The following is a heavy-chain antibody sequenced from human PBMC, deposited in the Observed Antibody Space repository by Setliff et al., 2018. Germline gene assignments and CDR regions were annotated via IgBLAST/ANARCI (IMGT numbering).Heavy chain of an antibody. Sequence: GASVKVSCKASGYSFTNYYIHWVRQAPGQGLEWVGIINPSSGATIYAQKFQGRVTMTSDTSISTAYMELGRLRSDDTAVYFCARDGGGDSDAFDIWGQGTMVTVSS. CDR1: GYSFTNYY. CDR3: ARDGGGDSDAFDI. J-gene: IGHJ3*02. D-gene: IGHD3-16*01. V-gene: IGHV1-2*02. CDR2: INPSSGAT.